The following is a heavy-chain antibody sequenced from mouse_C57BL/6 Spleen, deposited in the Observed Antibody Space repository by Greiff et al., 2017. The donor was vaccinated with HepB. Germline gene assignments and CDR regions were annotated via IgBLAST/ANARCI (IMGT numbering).Heavy chain of an antibody. CDR3: ARVAEYFDY. Sequence: EVHLVESGGGLVKPGGSLKLSCAASGFTFSDYGMHWVRQAPEKGLEWVAYISSGRSTIYYADTVKGRFTISRDNAKNTLFLQMTSLRSEDTAMYYCARVAEYFDYWGQGTTLTVSS. V-gene: IGHV5-17*01. J-gene: IGHJ2*01. CDR1: GFTFSDYG. D-gene: IGHD3-3*01. CDR2: ISSGRSTI.